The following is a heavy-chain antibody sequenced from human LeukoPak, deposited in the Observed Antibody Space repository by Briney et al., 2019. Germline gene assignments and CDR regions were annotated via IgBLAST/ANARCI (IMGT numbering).Heavy chain of an antibody. J-gene: IGHJ3*02. CDR3: ARVWFGELLGARDAFDI. CDR2: INPNSGGT. V-gene: IGHV1-2*02. CDR1: GYTFTGYY. Sequence: ASVKVSCKASGYTFTGYYMHWVQQAPGQGLEWMGWINPNSGGTNYAQKFQGRVTMTRDTSISTAYMELSRLRSDDTAVYYCARVWFGELLGARDAFDIWGQGTMVTVSS. D-gene: IGHD3-10*01.